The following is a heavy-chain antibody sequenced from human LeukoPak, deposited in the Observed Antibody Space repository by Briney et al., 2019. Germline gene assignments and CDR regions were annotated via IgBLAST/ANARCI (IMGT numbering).Heavy chain of an antibody. CDR2: IKQDGSER. Sequence: PGGSLRLSCAASGFIFTNHWMSWVRQAPGKGLEWVANIKQDGSERNYVDSVKGRFTISRDNAKNSVYLQMNSLRAEDTAVYYCARERAGELSDFWGQGVLVTVSS. J-gene: IGHJ4*02. CDR3: ARERAGELSDF. V-gene: IGHV3-7*01. CDR1: GFIFTNHW. D-gene: IGHD3-10*01.